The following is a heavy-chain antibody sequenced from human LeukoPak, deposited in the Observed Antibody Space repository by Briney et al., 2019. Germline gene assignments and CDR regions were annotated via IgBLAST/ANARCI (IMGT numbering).Heavy chain of an antibody. D-gene: IGHD6-19*01. J-gene: IGHJ4*02. CDR1: GFNSSKYV. V-gene: IGHV3-49*04. Sequence: GGSLRLSCAVSGFNSSKYVFTWVRQAPGKGLEWVGFIRSKAYGGTTEYAASVKGRFTISRDDSKSIAYLQMNSLKTEDTAVYYCTRCQWLGPNLDYWGQGTLVTVSS. CDR2: IRSKAYGGTT. CDR3: TRCQWLGPNLDY.